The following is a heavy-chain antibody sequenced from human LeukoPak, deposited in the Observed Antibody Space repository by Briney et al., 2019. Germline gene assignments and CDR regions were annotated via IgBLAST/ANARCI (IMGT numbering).Heavy chain of an antibody. CDR3: ARDFRGSGKGYYYYYYMDV. Sequence: ASVKVSCKASGYTFTGYYMHWVRQAPGQGLEWMGWINPNSGGTNYAQKFQGRVTMTRDTSISTAYMELSRLRSDDTAVYYCARDFRGSGKGYYYYYYMDVWGKGTTVTVSS. J-gene: IGHJ6*03. CDR2: INPNSGGT. D-gene: IGHD3-10*01. CDR1: GYTFTGYY. V-gene: IGHV1-2*02.